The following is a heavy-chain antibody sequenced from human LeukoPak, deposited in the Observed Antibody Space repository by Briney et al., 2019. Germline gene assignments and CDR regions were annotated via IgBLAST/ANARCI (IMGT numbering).Heavy chain of an antibody. CDR3: AKDRCPGSLGYWTNGVCYGVTRCCLPRGYFDY. J-gene: IGHJ4*02. Sequence: GGSLRLSCAASGFTFSSFAMSWVRQAPGKGLEWVSAISGSGGSTYYADSVKGRFTISRDNSKNTLYLQMNSLRAEDTAVYYCAKDRCPGSLGYWTNGVCYGVTRCCLPRGYFDYWGQGTLVTVSS. V-gene: IGHV3-23*01. CDR1: GFTFSSFA. CDR2: ISGSGGST. D-gene: IGHD2-8*01.